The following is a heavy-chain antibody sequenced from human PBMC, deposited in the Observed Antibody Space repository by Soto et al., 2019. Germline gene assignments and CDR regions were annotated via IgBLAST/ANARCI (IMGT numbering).Heavy chain of an antibody. CDR2: IKQDGSEK. Sequence: EVQLVESGGGLVQPGGSLRLSCAASGFTFSSYWMSWVRQAPGKGLEWVANIKQDGSEKYYVDSVKGRFTISRDNAKNSLYLQMNSLRAEDTAVYYCAREGPGTTTYYYMDVWGKGTTVTVSS. J-gene: IGHJ6*03. CDR1: GFTFSSYW. V-gene: IGHV3-7*01. D-gene: IGHD1-7*01. CDR3: AREGPGTTTYYYMDV.